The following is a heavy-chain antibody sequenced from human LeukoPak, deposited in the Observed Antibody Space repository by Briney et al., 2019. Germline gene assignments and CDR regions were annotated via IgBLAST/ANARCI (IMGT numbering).Heavy chain of an antibody. CDR2: IYYSGST. J-gene: IGHJ4*02. D-gene: IGHD3-10*01. CDR3: ARDNNYYGSGSSFFDY. CDR1: GGSISSYY. V-gene: IGHV4-59*01. Sequence: SETLSLTCTVSGGSISSYYWSWIRQPPGKGLEWIGYIYYSGSTNYNPSLKSRVTISVDTSKNQFSLKLSSVTAADTAVYYCARDNNYYGSGSSFFDYWGQGTLVTVSS.